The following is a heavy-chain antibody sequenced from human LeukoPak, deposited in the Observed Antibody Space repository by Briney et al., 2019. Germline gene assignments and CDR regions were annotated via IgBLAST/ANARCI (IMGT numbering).Heavy chain of an antibody. CDR1: GGSFSGYY. Sequence: SETLSLTCAVYGGSFSGYYWSWIRQPPGKGLEWIGEINLSGSTKYNPSLKSRVTISVDTSKSQFSLKLSSVTAADTAVYYCARGIGAGKYGLEEIYYFDYWGQGTLVTVSS. CDR3: ARGIGAGKYGLEEIYYFDY. J-gene: IGHJ4*02. D-gene: IGHD3-16*01. V-gene: IGHV4-34*01. CDR2: INLSGST.